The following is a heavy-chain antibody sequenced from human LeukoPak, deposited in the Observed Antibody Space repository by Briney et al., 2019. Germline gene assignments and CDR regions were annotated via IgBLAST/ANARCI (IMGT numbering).Heavy chain of an antibody. J-gene: IGHJ4*02. CDR1: GYTFTGYY. V-gene: IGHV1-2*02. CDR2: INPNSGGT. CDR3: ARGAPGAGYSSGWSPRSYFDY. D-gene: IGHD6-19*01. Sequence: ASVKVSCKASGYTFTGYYMHWVRQAPGQGLEWMGWINPNSGGTNYAQKFQGRVTMTRDTSISTAYMELSRLRSDDTAVYYCARGAPGAGYSSGWSPRSYFDYWGQGTLVTVSS.